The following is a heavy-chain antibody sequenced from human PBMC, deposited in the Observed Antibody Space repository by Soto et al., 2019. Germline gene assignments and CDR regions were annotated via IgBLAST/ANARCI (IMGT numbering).Heavy chain of an antibody. CDR2: INPSGGST. D-gene: IGHD2-15*01. CDR1: GYTFTSYY. V-gene: IGHV1-46*03. J-gene: IGHJ5*02. CDR3: ARGPNIVVVVAATNRFDP. Sequence: QVQLVQSGAEVKKPGASVKVSCKASGYTFTSYYMHWVRQAPGQGLEWMGIINPSGGSTSYAQKFQGRVTMTRVTSPSTVYMELSSLRSEDTAVYYCARGPNIVVVVAATNRFDPWGQGTLVTVSS.